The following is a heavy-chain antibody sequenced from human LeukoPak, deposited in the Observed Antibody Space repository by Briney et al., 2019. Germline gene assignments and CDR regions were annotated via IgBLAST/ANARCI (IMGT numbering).Heavy chain of an antibody. D-gene: IGHD1-1*01. CDR3: ARAHWNDGMFGNFDY. J-gene: IGHJ4*02. CDR2: IYYSGST. V-gene: IGHV4-31*03. CDR1: GGSISSGGYY. Sequence: PSQTLSLTCTVSGGSISSGGYYWSWIRQHPGKGLEWIGYIYYSGSTYYNPSLKSRVTISVDTSKNQFSLKLSSVTAADTAVYYCARAHWNDGMFGNFDYWGQGTLVTVSS.